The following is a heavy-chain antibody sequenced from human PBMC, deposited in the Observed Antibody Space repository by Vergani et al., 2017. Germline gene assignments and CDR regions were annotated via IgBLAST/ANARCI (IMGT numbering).Heavy chain of an antibody. Sequence: QVQLVQSGAEVKKPGASVKVSCKASGYTFTSYYMHWVRPALGQGLEWMGIINPSGGSTSYAQKFQGRVTMTRDTSTSTVYMELSSLRSEDTAVYYCARPCTVVTPAEYFQHWGQGTLVTVSS. CDR1: GYTFTSYY. D-gene: IGHD4-23*01. CDR3: ARPCTVVTPAEYFQH. V-gene: IGHV1-46*01. CDR2: INPSGGST. J-gene: IGHJ1*01.